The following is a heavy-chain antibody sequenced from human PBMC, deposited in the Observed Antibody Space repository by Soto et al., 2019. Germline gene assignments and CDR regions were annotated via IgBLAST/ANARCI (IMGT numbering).Heavy chain of an antibody. CDR1: GFSLSTSGEG. V-gene: IGHV2-5*01. Sequence: TLKESGPTLVKPTQTLTLTCSFSGFSLSTSGEGVGWIRQPQEKALEWLEHIYWSDDDHYRPSLKSRLSITKHTSKNHGVLRMNNMHPVDTATYYCARGLASRPFFASAICGQEAMVTDSS. CDR2: IYWSDDD. J-gene: IGHJ3*02. CDR3: ARGLASRPFFASAI. D-gene: IGHD5-12*01.